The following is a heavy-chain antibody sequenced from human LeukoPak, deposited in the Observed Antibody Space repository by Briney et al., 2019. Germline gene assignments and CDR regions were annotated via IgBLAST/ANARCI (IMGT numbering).Heavy chain of an antibody. V-gene: IGHV1-69*05. CDR1: GGTFSSYA. CDR3: ARDGAAPYDAFDI. CDR2: IIPIFGAA. Sequence: GASVKVSCKASGGTFSSYAISWVRQAPGQGLEWMGGIIPIFGAANYAQKFQGRVTITTDESTSTAYMELSSLRSEDTAVYYCARDGAAPYDAFDIWGQGTMVTVSS. J-gene: IGHJ3*02. D-gene: IGHD6-13*01.